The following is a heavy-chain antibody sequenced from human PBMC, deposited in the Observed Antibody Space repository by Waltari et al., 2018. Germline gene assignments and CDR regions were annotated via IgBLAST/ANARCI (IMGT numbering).Heavy chain of an antibody. D-gene: IGHD3-3*01. CDR2: ISGRGGST. V-gene: IGHV3-23*04. CDR3: AKAYYEGGAFDI. CDR1: GFTFSSYA. Sequence: VQLVQSGGGVVQPGTSLRLSCAASGFTFSSYAMSWVRQAPGKGLEWVSAISGRGGSTYYADSVKGRFTISRDDSKNTLYLQMNSLRAEDTAVYYCAKAYYEGGAFDIWGQGTMVIVSS. J-gene: IGHJ3*02.